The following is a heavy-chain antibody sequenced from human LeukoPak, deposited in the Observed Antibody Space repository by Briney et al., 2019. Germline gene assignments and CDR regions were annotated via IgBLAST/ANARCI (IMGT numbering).Heavy chain of an antibody. V-gene: IGHV3-48*02. CDR2: ISSSSSTI. J-gene: IGHJ4*02. CDR3: AVAVLVLPSFDY. Sequence: GGSLRLSCAAFGFTFRSYGMNWVRQAPGKGLEWVSYISSSSSTIFYADSVKGRFTISRDNAKNSLYLQMNSLRDEDTAVYYCAVAVLVLPSFDYWGQGTLVTVSS. CDR1: GFTFRSYG. D-gene: IGHD1-26*01.